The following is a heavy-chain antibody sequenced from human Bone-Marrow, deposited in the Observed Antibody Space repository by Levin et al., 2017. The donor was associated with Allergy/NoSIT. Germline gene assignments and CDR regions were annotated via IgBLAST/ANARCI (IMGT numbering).Heavy chain of an antibody. CDR1: GGSFSGGGYH. CDR2: ISYRGTT. V-gene: IGHV4-31*03. D-gene: IGHD5-24*01. Sequence: PSETLSLTCTVSGGSFSGGGYHWSWIRQHPEKGLGWIGYISYRGTTYYNPSLKSRVTMSVDTSKTQFSLNLSSVTAADTAVYFCAREDGYVFDCWGQGTPVTVSS. J-gene: IGHJ4*02. CDR3: AREDGYVFDC.